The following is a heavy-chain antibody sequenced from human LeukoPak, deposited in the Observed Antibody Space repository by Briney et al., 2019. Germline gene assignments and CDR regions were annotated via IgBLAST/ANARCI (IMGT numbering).Heavy chain of an antibody. D-gene: IGHD3-22*01. CDR2: IIPIFGTA. CDR1: GGTFSSYA. CDR3: ARPSYYYDRSGLGAFDI. J-gene: IGHJ3*02. V-gene: IGHV1-69*13. Sequence: GASVKVSCKASGGTFSSYAISWVRQAPGQGLEWMGGIIPIFGTANYAQKFQGRVTITADESTSTAYMELSSLRSEDTAVYYCARPSYYYDRSGLGAFDIWGQGTMVTVSS.